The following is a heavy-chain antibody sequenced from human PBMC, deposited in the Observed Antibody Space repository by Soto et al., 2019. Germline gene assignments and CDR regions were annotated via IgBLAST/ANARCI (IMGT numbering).Heavy chain of an antibody. J-gene: IGHJ4*02. CDR2: IYHSGST. V-gene: IGHV4-30-2*01. D-gene: IGHD4-4*01. CDR1: DGSLGDGCYS. Sequence: SETHALTFAFSDGSLGDGCYSLRWIRQPPGKGLEWVGYIYHSGSTYYNPSLKSRVTISVDRSKNQFPLKLSSVTAADTAVYYCARGMTTVTTLDYWGQGTLVTVSS. CDR3: ARGMTTVTTLDY.